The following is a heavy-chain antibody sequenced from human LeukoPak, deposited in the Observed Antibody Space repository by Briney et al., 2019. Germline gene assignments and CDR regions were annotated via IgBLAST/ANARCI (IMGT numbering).Heavy chain of an antibody. J-gene: IGHJ3*01. Sequence: PGGSLRLSCAASGFTCSTYTMNWVRQAPGKGLEWLSYITVSSSTYYADSVQGRFTISRDNAKNSLYLQMNSLRDEDTAVYYRARGDTLSDLNAFDLWGQGTMVTVSS. CDR3: ARGDTLSDLNAFDL. CDR2: ITVSSST. CDR1: GFTCSTYT. V-gene: IGHV3-48*02.